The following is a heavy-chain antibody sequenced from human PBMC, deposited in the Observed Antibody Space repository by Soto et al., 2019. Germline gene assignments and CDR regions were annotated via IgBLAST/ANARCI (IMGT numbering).Heavy chain of an antibody. D-gene: IGHD2-2*01. CDR1: GFTFSSYS. J-gene: IGHJ6*04. CDR2: ISSSSSYI. CDR3: ASFRAKYCSSTSCPPKV. Sequence: PGGSLRLSCAASGFTFSSYSMNWVRQAPGKGLEWVSSISSSSSYIYYADSVKGRFTISRDNAKNSLYLQMNSLRAEDTAVYYCASFRAKYCSSTSCPPKVWGKGTTVTVSS. V-gene: IGHV3-21*01.